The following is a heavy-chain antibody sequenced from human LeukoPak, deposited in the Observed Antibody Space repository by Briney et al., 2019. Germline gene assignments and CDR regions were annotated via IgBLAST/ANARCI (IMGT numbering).Heavy chain of an antibody. V-gene: IGHV3-30*02. D-gene: IGHD6-19*01. CDR3: ARDSTYSSGWYGGDDAFDI. Sequence: PGGSLRLSCAASRFTFSSYGMHWVRQAPGKGLEWVAFIRYDGSNKYYADSVKGRFTISRDNSKNTLYLQMNSLRAEDTAVYYCARDSTYSSGWYGGDDAFDIWGQGTMVTVSS. J-gene: IGHJ3*02. CDR2: IRYDGSNK. CDR1: RFTFSSYG.